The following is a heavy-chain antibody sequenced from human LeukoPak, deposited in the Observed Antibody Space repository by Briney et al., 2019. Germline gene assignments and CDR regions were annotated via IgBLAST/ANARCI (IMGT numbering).Heavy chain of an antibody. CDR3: ASTIFGVVRGYNWFDP. CDR2: IYHSGST. J-gene: IGHJ5*02. CDR1: GYSISSGYY. Sequence: SETLSLTCTVSGYSISSGYYWGWIRQPPGKGLEWIGSIYHSGSTYYNPSLKSRVTISVDTSKNQFSLKLSSVTAADTAVYYCASTIFGVVRGYNWFDPWGQGTLVTVSS. V-gene: IGHV4-38-2*02. D-gene: IGHD3-3*01.